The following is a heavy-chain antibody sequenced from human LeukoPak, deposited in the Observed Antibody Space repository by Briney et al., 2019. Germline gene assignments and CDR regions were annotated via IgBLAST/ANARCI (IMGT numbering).Heavy chain of an antibody. CDR2: IYYTGNT. V-gene: IGHV4-59*13. Sequence: SETLSLTCTVSGGSISGYYWSWIRQPPGKGLEWIGYIYYTGNTNYNPSLKSRVTISVDTSQNQFSLKVSSVTAADTAVYYCVGSKRGTYGWFDPWGQGTLVTVSS. CDR3: VGSKRGTYGWFDP. D-gene: IGHD4-17*01. CDR1: GGSISGYY. J-gene: IGHJ5*02.